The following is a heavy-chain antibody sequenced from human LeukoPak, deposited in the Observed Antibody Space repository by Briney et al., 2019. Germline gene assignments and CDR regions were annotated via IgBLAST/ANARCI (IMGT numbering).Heavy chain of an antibody. CDR1: AFTFSSYS. J-gene: IGHJ6*03. D-gene: IGHD2-2*01. CDR3: AKCYGCDASYYYYDMDV. CDR2: IRYDGSNK. Sequence: PGVSLTLSCAASAFTFSSYSMIWLPQAPGKGLEGVTFIRYDGSNKYYAYSVKGRITISRDNSKNTLYLRMNSLRDEDTAVYYCAKCYGCDASYYYYDMDVWGKGTTVTISS. V-gene: IGHV3-30*02.